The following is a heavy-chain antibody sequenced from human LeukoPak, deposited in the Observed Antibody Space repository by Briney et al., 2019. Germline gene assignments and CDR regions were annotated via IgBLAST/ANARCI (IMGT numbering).Heavy chain of an antibody. D-gene: IGHD3-22*01. J-gene: IGHJ4*02. CDR3: ARSQYFYASSGYWYADY. Sequence: GTLSLSCTASGYTFISYGISWVRQAPGKGLEGMGWISAYNGNTNYTQNLQGRVTITTETSTSTAYMEIRSLLSDTPAVYYSARSQYFYASSGYWYADYWGQGTLVTVSS. V-gene: IGHV1-18*01. CDR2: ISAYNGNT. CDR1: GYTFISYG.